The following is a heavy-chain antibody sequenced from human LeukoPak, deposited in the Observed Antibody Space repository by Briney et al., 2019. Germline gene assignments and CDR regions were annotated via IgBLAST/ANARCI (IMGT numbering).Heavy chain of an antibody. CDR2: IYYSGST. Sequence: SETLSLTCTVSDGSISSYYWSWIRQPPGKGLEGIGYIYYSGSTNYNPSLKSRVTISVDTSKNQFSLKLSSVTAADTAVYYCARSSVVVPHMDVWGKGTTVTVSS. CDR1: DGSISSYY. CDR3: ARSSVVVPHMDV. V-gene: IGHV4-59*01. J-gene: IGHJ6*03. D-gene: IGHD2-21*01.